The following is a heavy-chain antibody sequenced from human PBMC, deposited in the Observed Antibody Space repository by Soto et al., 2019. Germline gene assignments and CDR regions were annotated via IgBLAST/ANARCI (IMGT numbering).Heavy chain of an antibody. D-gene: IGHD2-8*01. CDR3: ATRYCTNGVCSTNAFDI. V-gene: IGHV3-53*04. CDR1: GFTVSSNY. J-gene: IGHJ3*02. CDR2: IYSGGST. Sequence: AGGSLRLSCAASGFTVSSNYMSWVRQAPGKGLEWVSVIYSGGSTYYADSVKGRFTISRHNSKNTLYLQMNSLRAEDTAVYYCATRYCTNGVCSTNAFDIWGQGTMVTVSS.